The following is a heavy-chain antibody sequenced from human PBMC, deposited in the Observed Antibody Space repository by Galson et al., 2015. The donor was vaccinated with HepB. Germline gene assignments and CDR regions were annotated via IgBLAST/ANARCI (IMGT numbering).Heavy chain of an antibody. V-gene: IGHV3-23*01. J-gene: IGHJ5*02. CDR1: GFTFSSYA. D-gene: IGHD3-22*01. CDR3: AKSSGYYSSNSWFDP. CDR2: ITGSGGST. Sequence: SLRLSCAASGFTFSSYAMNWVRQAPGKGLEWVSSITGSGGSTAFADPVKGRFTISRDNSKNTLYLQMNSLRAEDTAVYYCAKSSGYYSSNSWFDPWGQGTLVTVSS.